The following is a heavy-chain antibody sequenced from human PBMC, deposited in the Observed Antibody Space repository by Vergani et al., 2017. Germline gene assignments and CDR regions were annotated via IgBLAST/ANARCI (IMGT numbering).Heavy chain of an antibody. CDR3: ARNGRPGYYYYYMDV. Sequence: QVQLVESGGGVVQPGRSLRLSCAASGFTFSSYAMHWVRQAPGKGLEWVAVISYDGSNKYYADSVKGRFTISRDNSKNTLYLQMNSLRAEDTAVYDCARNGRPGYYYYYMDVWGKGTTVTVSS. CDR2: ISYDGSNK. CDR1: GFTFSSYA. J-gene: IGHJ6*03. D-gene: IGHD1-1*01. V-gene: IGHV3-30-3*01.